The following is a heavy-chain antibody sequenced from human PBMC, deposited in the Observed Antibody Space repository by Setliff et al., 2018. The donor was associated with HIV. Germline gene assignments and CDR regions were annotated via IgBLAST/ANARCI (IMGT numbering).Heavy chain of an antibody. J-gene: IGHJ6*03. CDR2: IYYSGST. D-gene: IGHD3-10*01. CDR3: ARDGPLEGSYRYYYYYMDV. Sequence: PSETLSLTCTVSGGSISSDYWSWIRQPPGKGLEWIGYIYYSGSTNYNPSLKSRVTISVATSKNQFSLKLNSVTTADTAVYYCARDGPLEGSYRYYYYYMDVWGKGTTVTVSS. V-gene: IGHV4-59*01. CDR1: GGSISSDY.